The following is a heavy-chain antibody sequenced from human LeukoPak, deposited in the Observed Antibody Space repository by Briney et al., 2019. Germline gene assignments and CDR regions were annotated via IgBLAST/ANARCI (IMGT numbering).Heavy chain of an antibody. CDR2: ISVNNGNT. CDR1: GYAFASYG. CDR3: ASGNEVTLEGFAL. V-gene: IGHV1-18*01. J-gene: IGHJ3*01. Sequence: ASVKVSCKASGYAFASYGISWVRQAPGQGLEWLGWISVNNGNTHYAQKFQGRVTMTTDTSTSTAYMEVRSLRSDDTAVYYCASGNEVTLEGFALWGQGTMVTVSS. D-gene: IGHD2-8*01.